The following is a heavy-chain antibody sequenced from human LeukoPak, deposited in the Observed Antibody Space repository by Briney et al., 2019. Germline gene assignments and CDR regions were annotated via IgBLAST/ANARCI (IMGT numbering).Heavy chain of an antibody. CDR1: GGSISSSSYY. J-gene: IGHJ4*02. V-gene: IGHV4-39*07. CDR3: ARPVDYYGSGSPEFGY. D-gene: IGHD3-10*01. CDR2: MYYSGST. Sequence: SETLSLTCTVSGGSISSSSYYWGWIRQPPGKGLEWIGSMYYSGSTYYNPSLKSRVTISVDTSRNQFSLKLSSVTAADTAVYYCARPVDYYGSGSPEFGYWGQGTLVTVSS.